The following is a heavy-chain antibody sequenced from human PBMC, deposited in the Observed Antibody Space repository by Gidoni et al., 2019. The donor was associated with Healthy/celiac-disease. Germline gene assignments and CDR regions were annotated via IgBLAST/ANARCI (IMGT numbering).Heavy chain of an antibody. CDR2: ISSSSSYI. D-gene: IGHD3-10*01. J-gene: IGHJ4*02. Sequence: EVQLVESGGGLVKPGGSLRLSCAASGFTFSSYSMNWVRQAPGKGLEWVSSISSSSSYIYYADSVKGRFTISRDNAKNSLYLQMNSLRAEDTAVYYCARDHIIGGVQDYWGQGTLVTVSS. CDR1: GFTFSSYS. CDR3: ARDHIIGGVQDY. V-gene: IGHV3-21*01.